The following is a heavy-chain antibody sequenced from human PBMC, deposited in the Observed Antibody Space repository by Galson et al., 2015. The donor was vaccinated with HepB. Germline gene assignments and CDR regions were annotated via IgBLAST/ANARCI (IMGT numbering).Heavy chain of an antibody. CDR1: GYTFTSYA. Sequence: SVKVSCKASGYTFTSYAMHWVRQAPGQRLEWMGWINAGNGNTKYSQKFQGRVTITRDTSASTAYMELSSLRSEDTAVYYCAREDSYYCGSGSYFDYYYGMDVWGQGTTVTVSS. CDR2: INAGNGNT. CDR3: AREDSYYCGSGSYFDYYYGMDV. D-gene: IGHD3-10*01. J-gene: IGHJ6*02. V-gene: IGHV1-3*01.